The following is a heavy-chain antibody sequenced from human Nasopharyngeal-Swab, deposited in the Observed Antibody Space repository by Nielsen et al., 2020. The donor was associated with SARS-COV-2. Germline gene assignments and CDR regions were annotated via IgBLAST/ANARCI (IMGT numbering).Heavy chain of an antibody. J-gene: IGHJ4*02. D-gene: IGHD2-8*02. CDR2: IYYSGST. Sequence: SEPLSLTFTVSGGSISSSSYYWGWIRQPPGKGLEWIGSIYYSGSTYYNPSLKSRVTISVDTSKNQFSLKLSSVTAADTAVYYCASLYGRGSYWGQGTLVTVSS. CDR1: GGSISSSSYY. V-gene: IGHV4-39*01. CDR3: ASLYGRGSY.